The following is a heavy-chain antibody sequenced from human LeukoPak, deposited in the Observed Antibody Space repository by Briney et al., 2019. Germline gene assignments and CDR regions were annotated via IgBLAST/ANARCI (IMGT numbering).Heavy chain of an antibody. CDR2: INHSGST. V-gene: IGHV4-34*01. CDR3: ARRGFYYFDY. Sequence: KASETLSLTCAVYGGSFSGYYWSWIRQPPGKGLEWIGEINHSGSTNYNPSLKSRVTISVDTSKNQFSLKLSSVTAADTAVYYCARRGFYYFDYWGQGTLVTVSS. CDR1: GGSFSGYY. J-gene: IGHJ4*02. D-gene: IGHD3-10*01.